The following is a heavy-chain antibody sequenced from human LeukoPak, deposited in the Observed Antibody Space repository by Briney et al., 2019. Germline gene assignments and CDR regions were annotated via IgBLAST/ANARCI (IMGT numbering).Heavy chain of an antibody. J-gene: IGHJ4*02. V-gene: IGHV1-69*05. CDR1: GGTFSSYA. CDR3: ARETLDSSGYYLFDY. Sequence: SVKVSCKASGGTFSSYAISWVRQAPGQGLEWMGGIIPIFGTANYAQKFQGRVTITTDESTSTAYMELNSLRSEDTAVYYCARETLDSSGYYLFDYWGQRTLVTVSS. CDR2: IIPIFGTA. D-gene: IGHD3-22*01.